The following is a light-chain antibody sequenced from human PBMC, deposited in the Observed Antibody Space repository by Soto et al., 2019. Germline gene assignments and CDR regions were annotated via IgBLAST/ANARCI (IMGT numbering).Light chain of an antibody. CDR2: AAS. J-gene: IGKJ2*01. CDR3: HQYDKAPQT. CDR1: QYMTRTY. Sequence: EIVLTQSPGTLSLSPGERATLSCRASQYMTRTYIAWYQQKPGQAPRLLIYAASNRATGIPDKFSGSGSGTDYSLTIPRLEPEDSAVDYCHQYDKAPQTFGQGTKVEIK. V-gene: IGKV3-20*01.